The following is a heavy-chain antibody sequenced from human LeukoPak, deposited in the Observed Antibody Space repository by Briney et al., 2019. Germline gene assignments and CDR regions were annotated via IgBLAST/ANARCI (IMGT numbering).Heavy chain of an antibody. CDR3: ARVPKPDSSGYYYYYYMDV. CDR2: ISSSGSTI. CDR1: GFTFSSYG. D-gene: IGHD3-22*01. V-gene: IGHV3-48*01. Sequence: GGSLRLSCAASGFTFSSYGMHWVRQAPGKGLEWVSYISSSGSTIYYADSVKGRFTTSRDNSKNTLYLQMNSLRAEDTAVYYCARVPKPDSSGYYYYYYMDVWGKGTTVTISS. J-gene: IGHJ6*03.